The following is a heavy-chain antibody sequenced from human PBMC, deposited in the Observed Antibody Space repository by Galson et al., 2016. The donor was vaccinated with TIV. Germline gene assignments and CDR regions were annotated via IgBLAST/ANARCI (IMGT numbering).Heavy chain of an antibody. V-gene: IGHV4-61*02. J-gene: IGHJ5*02. CDR2: IHTSGST. Sequence: TLSLTCTVSGGSISSGNYYWTWIRQPAGKGLEWIGRIHTSGSTNHNPSLESRVTITGDTSKNQFSLNLSSVTATDTAVYYCAGQPCSSSSCYNNWFDPWGQGTLVTVSS. CDR3: AGQPCSSSSCYNNWFDP. CDR1: GGSISSGNYY. D-gene: IGHD2-2*02.